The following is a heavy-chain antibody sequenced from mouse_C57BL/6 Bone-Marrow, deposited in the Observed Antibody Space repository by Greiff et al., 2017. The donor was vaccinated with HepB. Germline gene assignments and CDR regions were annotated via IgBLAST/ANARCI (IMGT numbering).Heavy chain of an antibody. CDR3: ARPRYRGGYYYAMDY. Sequence: QVQLKESGAELVRPGASVKMSCKASGYTFTSYNMHWVKQTPRQGLEWIGAIYPGNGDTSYNQKFKGKATLTVDKSSSTAYMQLSSLTSEDSAVYFCARPRYRGGYYYAMDYWGQGTSVTVSS. CDR2: IYPGNGDT. CDR1: GYTFTSYN. D-gene: IGHD2-12*01. V-gene: IGHV1-12*01. J-gene: IGHJ4*01.